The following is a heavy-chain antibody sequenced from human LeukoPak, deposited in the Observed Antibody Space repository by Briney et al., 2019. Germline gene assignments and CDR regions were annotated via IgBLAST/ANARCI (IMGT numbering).Heavy chain of an antibody. CDR1: RFTFSHYG. CDR2: IWSDGTEK. D-gene: IGHD3/OR15-3a*01. V-gene: IGHV3-33*06. J-gene: IGHJ4*02. CDR3: AKDAQRGFDFSNSLES. Sequence: GGSLRLSCATSRFTFSHYGMHWVRQAPGKGLEWVAVIWSDGTEKYYGDSVKGRFTISRDNSKKTVYLQMNSLRVEDTAVYYCAKDAQRGFDFSNSLESWGQGTLVTVSS.